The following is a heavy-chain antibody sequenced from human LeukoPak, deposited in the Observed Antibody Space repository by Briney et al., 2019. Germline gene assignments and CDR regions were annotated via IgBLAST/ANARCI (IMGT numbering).Heavy chain of an antibody. V-gene: IGHV4-59*01. CDR2: IYYSGST. J-gene: IGHJ4*02. D-gene: IGHD6-19*01. CDR1: GGSISSYS. Sequence: SETLSLTCSVSGGSISSYSWSWIRQPPGKGLEWIGYIYYSGSTNYNPSLKSRVTISVDTSKNQFSLKLSSVTAADTAVYYCARGFPPRGQWTNYYFDYWGQGTLVTVSS. CDR3: ARGFPPRGQWTNYYFDY.